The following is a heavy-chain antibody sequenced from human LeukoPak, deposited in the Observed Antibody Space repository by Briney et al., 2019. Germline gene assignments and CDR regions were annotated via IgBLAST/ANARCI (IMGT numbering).Heavy chain of an antibody. V-gene: IGHV3-9*01. CDR3: AKDTESYDSSGYFDY. CDR2: ISWNSGSI. CDR1: GFTFDDYA. D-gene: IGHD3-22*01. Sequence: PGGSLRLSCAASGFTFDDYAMHWVRQAPGKGLEWVSGISWNSGSIGYADSVKGRFTISRDNAKNSLYLQMNSLRAEDTALYYCAKDTESYDSSGYFDYWGQGTLVTVFS. J-gene: IGHJ4*02.